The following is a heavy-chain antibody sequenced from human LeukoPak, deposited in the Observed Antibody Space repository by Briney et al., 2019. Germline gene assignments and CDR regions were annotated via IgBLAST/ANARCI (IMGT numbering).Heavy chain of an antibody. Sequence: GGSLRLSCAASGFTFSSYWMSWVRQAPGKGLEWVSYISSSGSTIYYADSVKGRFTISRDNAKNTLYLQMNSLRAEDTAVYYCARDHGTTVTLLYYYYYMDVWGKGTTVTISS. D-gene: IGHD4-17*01. CDR1: GFTFSSYW. CDR3: ARDHGTTVTLLYYYYYMDV. J-gene: IGHJ6*03. V-gene: IGHV3-48*04. CDR2: ISSSGSTI.